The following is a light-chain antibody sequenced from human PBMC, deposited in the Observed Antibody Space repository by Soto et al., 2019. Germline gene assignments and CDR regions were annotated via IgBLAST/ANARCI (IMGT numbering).Light chain of an antibody. V-gene: IGKV3D-20*02. J-gene: IGKJ5*01. CDR2: DAS. CDR3: QQRSNWPPIT. CDR1: QSVSSSY. Sequence: IVLTPSPGTPSLSPGEGPPPSCRARQSVSSSYLAWYQQKPGQAPRLLIYDASNRATGIPARFSGSGSGTDFTLTISSLEPEDFAVYYCQQRSNWPPITFGQGTRLEIK.